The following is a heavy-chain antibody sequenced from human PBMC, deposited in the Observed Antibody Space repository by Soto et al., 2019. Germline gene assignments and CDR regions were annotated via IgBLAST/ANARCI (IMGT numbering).Heavy chain of an antibody. V-gene: IGHV3-23*01. D-gene: IGHD3-3*01. Sequence: PGGSLRLSCSASGFSFSNYAMSWVRQAPGKGLEWVSAISGSGGSTDYADSVKGRFTISRDNSKNTLYLQMNSLRAEDTAVYYCAKPNVLRFLEWLPDYYYYGMDVWGQGTTVTVSS. CDR1: GFSFSNYA. CDR3: AKPNVLRFLEWLPDYYYYGMDV. CDR2: ISGSGGST. J-gene: IGHJ6*02.